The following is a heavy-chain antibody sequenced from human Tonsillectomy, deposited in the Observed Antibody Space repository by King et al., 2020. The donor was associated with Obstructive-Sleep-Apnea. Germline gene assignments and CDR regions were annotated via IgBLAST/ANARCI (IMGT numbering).Heavy chain of an antibody. CDR3: ANLETGWFDP. CDR1: GFTFSSYS. J-gene: IGHJ5*02. CDR2: ISSSSSNK. V-gene: IGHV3-48*01. Sequence: VQLVESGGGVVQPGGSLRLSCAASGFTFSSYSINWVRQAPGKGLEWVSYISSSSSNKYSADSVKGRFTITRHNAKNTLYLQMNSLRAEDTAVYYCANLETGWFDPWGQGTLVTVSS.